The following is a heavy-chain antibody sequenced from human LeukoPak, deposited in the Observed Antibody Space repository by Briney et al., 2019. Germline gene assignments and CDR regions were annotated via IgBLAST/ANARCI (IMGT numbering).Heavy chain of an antibody. CDR3: ARGGRSSGYYWRFDY. J-gene: IGHJ4*02. D-gene: IGHD3-22*01. CDR1: GFTFDDYA. V-gene: IGHV1-46*02. Sequence: GGSLRLSCAASGFTFDDYAMHWVRQAPGQGLEWMGIINPSGGSTSYAQKFQGRVTMTRDTSTSTVYMELSSLRSEDTAVYYCARGGRSSGYYWRFDYWGQGTLVTVSS. CDR2: INPSGGST.